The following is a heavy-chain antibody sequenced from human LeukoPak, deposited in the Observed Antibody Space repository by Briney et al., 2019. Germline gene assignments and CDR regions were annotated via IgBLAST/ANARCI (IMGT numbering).Heavy chain of an antibody. J-gene: IGHJ4*02. CDR1: GFTLSSNY. Sequence: GGSLRLSCAASGFTLSSNYISWVRQAPGKGLEWVSVIYSGGSTYYVDSVKGRFTISRDNSKNTLYLQMNSLRAEDTAVYYCARFNGGFDYWGQGTLVTVSS. V-gene: IGHV3-53*01. D-gene: IGHD3-16*01. CDR2: IYSGGST. CDR3: ARFNGGFDY.